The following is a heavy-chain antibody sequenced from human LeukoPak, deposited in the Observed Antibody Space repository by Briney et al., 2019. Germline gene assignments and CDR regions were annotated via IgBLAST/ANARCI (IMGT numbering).Heavy chain of an antibody. J-gene: IGHJ4*02. CDR3: ARDRWEPLTVFDY. CDR1: GFTFSSYS. V-gene: IGHV3-21*01. Sequence: GGSLRLSCAASGFTFSSYSMNWVRQAPGKGLEWVSSISSSSSYIYYADSVKGRFTISRDNAKNSLYLQMNSLGAEDTAVYYCARDRWEPLTVFDYWGQGTLATVSS. D-gene: IGHD4-23*01. CDR2: ISSSSSYI.